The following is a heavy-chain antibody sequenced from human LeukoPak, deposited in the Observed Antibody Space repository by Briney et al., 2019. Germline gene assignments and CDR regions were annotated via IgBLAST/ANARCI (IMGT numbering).Heavy chain of an antibody. J-gene: IGHJ4*02. CDR1: GYTFTGYY. V-gene: IGHV1-2*02. CDR2: INPNSGGT. CDR3: ARRYFGSGSYYTDY. Sequence: ASVKVSCEASGYTFTGYYMHWVRQAPGRGLEWMGWINPNSGGTNYAQKFQGRVTMTRDTSISTAYMELSRLRSDDTAVYYCARRYFGSGSYYTDYWGQGTLVTVSS. D-gene: IGHD3-10*01.